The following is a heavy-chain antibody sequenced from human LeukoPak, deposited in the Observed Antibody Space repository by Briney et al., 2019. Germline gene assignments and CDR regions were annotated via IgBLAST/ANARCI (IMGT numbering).Heavy chain of an antibody. CDR1: GFTFSSYW. V-gene: IGHV3-7*01. J-gene: IGHJ3*02. CDR2: IKQDGSEK. CDR3: ARVAYCGGDCYVHAFDI. Sequence: GGSLRLSCAASGFTFSSYWMSWVRQAPGKGLEWVANIKQDGSEKYYVDSVKGRLTISRDNAKNSLYLQMNSLRAEDTAVYYCARVAYCGGDCYVHAFDIWGQGTMVTVSS. D-gene: IGHD2-21*02.